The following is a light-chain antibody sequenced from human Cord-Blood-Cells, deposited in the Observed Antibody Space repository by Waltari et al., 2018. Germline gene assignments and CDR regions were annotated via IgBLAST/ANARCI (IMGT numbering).Light chain of an antibody. Sequence: QSALTQPASVSGSPGQSITISCTGTSSDVGSYNLVSWYHQHPGKAPTLMIDEGSKRPSVVSNRFSGSKAGNTASRTISGLQAEDEADYYCCSYAGSWVFGGGTKLTVL. CDR2: EGS. V-gene: IGLV2-23*01. J-gene: IGLJ3*02. CDR3: CSYAGSWV. CDR1: SSDVGSYNL.